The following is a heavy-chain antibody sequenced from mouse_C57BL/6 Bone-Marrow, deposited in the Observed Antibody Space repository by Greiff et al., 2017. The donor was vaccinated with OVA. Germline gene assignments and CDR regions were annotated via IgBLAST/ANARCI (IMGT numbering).Heavy chain of an antibody. CDR1: GYTFTDYN. J-gene: IGHJ1*03. D-gene: IGHD1-2*01. CDR2: INPNNGGT. Sequence: EVQLQQSGPELVKPGASVKIPCKASGYTFTDYNMDWVKQSHGTSLEWIGDINPNNGGTIYNQKFKGKATLTVDKSSSTAYMELRSLTSEDTAVYYCARHNYVWYFDVWGTGTTVTVSS. V-gene: IGHV1-18*01. CDR3: ARHNYVWYFDV.